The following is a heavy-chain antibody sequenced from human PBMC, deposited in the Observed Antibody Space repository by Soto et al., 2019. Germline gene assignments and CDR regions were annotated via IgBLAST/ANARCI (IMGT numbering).Heavy chain of an antibody. CDR2: MNPNSGNT. J-gene: IGHJ6*02. CDR3: ARGALVVASTDYYYGMDV. V-gene: IGHV1-8*01. Sequence: QVQLVQSGAEVKKPGASVKVSCKASGYTFTSYDINWVRQATGQGLEWMGWMNPNSGNTGYAQKFQGRVTMTRNTSISTAYMELSSLRSEDTAVYYCARGALVVASTDYYYGMDVWGQGTTVTVSS. CDR1: GYTFTSYD. D-gene: IGHD2-15*01.